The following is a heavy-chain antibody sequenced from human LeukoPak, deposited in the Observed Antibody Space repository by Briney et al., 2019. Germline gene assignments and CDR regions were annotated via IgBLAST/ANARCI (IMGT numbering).Heavy chain of an antibody. CDR2: IYYSGST. CDR3: ARGKPVIAAANWFDP. Sequence: PSQTLSRNGTVSGGSSSSGGYYWSWLRQHPGKGLEWIGYIYYSGSTYYNPSLKSRVTISVDTSKNQSSLKLSSVTAADTAGYYCARGKPVIAAANWFDPWGQGTLVTVSS. V-gene: IGHV4-31*03. CDR1: GGSSSSGGYY. J-gene: IGHJ5*02. D-gene: IGHD6-13*01.